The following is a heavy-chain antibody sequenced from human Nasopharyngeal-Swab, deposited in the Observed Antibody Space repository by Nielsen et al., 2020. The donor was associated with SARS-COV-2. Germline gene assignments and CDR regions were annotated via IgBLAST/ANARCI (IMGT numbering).Heavy chain of an antibody. CDR2: ISSSSSTI. Sequence: GESLKISCAASGFTFSSYSMNWVRQAPGKGLEWVSYISSSSSTIYYADSVKGRFTISRDNAKNSLYLQMNSLRDEDTAVYYCARDGLTYHDILTGYSWFGPWGQGTLVTVSS. V-gene: IGHV3-48*02. CDR1: GFTFSSYS. J-gene: IGHJ5*02. CDR3: ARDGLTYHDILTGYSWFGP. D-gene: IGHD3-9*01.